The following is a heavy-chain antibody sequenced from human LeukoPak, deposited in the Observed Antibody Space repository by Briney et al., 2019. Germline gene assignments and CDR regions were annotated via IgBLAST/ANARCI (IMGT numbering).Heavy chain of an antibody. CDR2: IYTSGCT. D-gene: IGHD3-22*01. CDR1: GGSISSGSYY. V-gene: IGHV4-61*02. Sequence: SQTLSLTCTVSGGSISSGSYYWSWIRQPAGKGLEWIGRIYTSGCTNYNPSLKSRVTISVDTSKNQFSLKLSSVTAADTAVYYCARDSGYYYDSSGYSLQHWGQGTLVTVSS. CDR3: ARDSGYYYDSSGYSLQH. J-gene: IGHJ1*01.